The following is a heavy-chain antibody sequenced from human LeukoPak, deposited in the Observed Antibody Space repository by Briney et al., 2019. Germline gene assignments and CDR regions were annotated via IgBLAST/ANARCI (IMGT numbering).Heavy chain of an antibody. V-gene: IGHV3-74*01. D-gene: IGHD2-15*01. CDR3: ARSGAPTPDY. Sequence: GGSLRLSCAASGFTFSSYWMHWVRQAPGKGLEWVSRIDSDGSSTIYADSVKSRFTISRDNAENTLNLQMNSLRAEDTALYYCARSGAPTPDYWGQGTLVIVSS. J-gene: IGHJ4*02. CDR2: IDSDGSST. CDR1: GFTFSSYW.